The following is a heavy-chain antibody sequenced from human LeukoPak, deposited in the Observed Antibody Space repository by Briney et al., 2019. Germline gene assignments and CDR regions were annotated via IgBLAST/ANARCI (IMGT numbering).Heavy chain of an antibody. CDR3: TTDTYSGSSHGGY. V-gene: IGHV3-15*01. CDR1: GFTFSNAW. J-gene: IGHJ4*02. CDR2: IKSKTDGGTT. Sequence: GGSLRLSCAASGFTFSNAWKRWVRQAPGKGLEWVGRIKSKTDGGTTDYAAPVKGRFTISRDDSKNTLYLQMNSLKTEDTAVYYCTTDTYSGSSHGGYWGQGTLVTVSS. D-gene: IGHD1-26*01.